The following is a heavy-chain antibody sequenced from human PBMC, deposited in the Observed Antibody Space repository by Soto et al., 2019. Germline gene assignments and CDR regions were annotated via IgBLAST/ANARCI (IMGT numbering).Heavy chain of an antibody. V-gene: IGHV1-24*01. Sequence: ASVKVSCEVCGDSLTELSMHWVRQAPGKGLEWMGGFDPEDGETIYAQKFQGRVTMTEDTSTDTAYMELSSLRSEDTAVYYCATAEYSSSPPTSYWGQGTLVTVSS. J-gene: IGHJ4*02. CDR3: ATAEYSSSPPTSY. CDR1: GDSLTELS. CDR2: FDPEDGET. D-gene: IGHD6-6*01.